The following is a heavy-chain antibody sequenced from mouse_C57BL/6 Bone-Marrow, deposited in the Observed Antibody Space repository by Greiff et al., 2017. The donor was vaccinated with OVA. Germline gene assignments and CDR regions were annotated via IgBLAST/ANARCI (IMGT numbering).Heavy chain of an antibody. Sequence: EVQLQQSGAELVRPGASVKLSCTASGFNIKDDYMHWVKQRPEQGLEWIGWIDPENGDTEYASKFQGKATITADTSSNTAYLQLSSLTSEDTTVYYCTQRGSPDYWGQGTTLTVSS. D-gene: IGHD1-3*01. CDR1: GFNIKDDY. V-gene: IGHV14-4*01. J-gene: IGHJ2*01. CDR3: TQRGSPDY. CDR2: IDPENGDT.